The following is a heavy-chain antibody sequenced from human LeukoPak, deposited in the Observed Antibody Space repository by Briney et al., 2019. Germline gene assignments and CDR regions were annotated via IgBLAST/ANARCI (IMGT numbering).Heavy chain of an antibody. CDR3: ARDRTAYSYGTFFDY. J-gene: IGHJ4*02. V-gene: IGHV3-30*02. Sequence: GGSLRLSCAASRFTFSIYGMHWVRQAPGKGLEWVTFIQYDGSNKYYADSVKGRFTISRDNSRKTVYLQMNSLRGKDTAVYYCARDRTAYSYGTFFDYWGQGTLVTVSS. CDR1: RFTFSIYG. D-gene: IGHD5-18*01. CDR2: IQYDGSNK.